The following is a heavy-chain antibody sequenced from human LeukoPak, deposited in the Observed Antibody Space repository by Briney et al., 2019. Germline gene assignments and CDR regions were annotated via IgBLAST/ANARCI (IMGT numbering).Heavy chain of an antibody. J-gene: IGHJ4*02. D-gene: IGHD2-2*01. V-gene: IGHV3-30*03. CDR1: GFTFSHHG. Sequence: GGSLRLSCAATGFTFSHHGMHWVRQAPGKGLEWVAAISFDGSDHYYADSVKGRFTISRDNSKNTLYLQMNSLRAEDTAVYYCARHIWKGSCRSTSCSSLDYWGQGTLVTVSS. CDR3: ARHIWKGSCRSTSCSSLDY. CDR2: ISFDGSDH.